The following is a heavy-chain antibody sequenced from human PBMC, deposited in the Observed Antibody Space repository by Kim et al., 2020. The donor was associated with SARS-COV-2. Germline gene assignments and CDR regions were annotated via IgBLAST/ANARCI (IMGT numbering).Heavy chain of an antibody. V-gene: IGHV3-7*01. CDR2: EM. Sequence: EMEYVGSMRGRFTISRDNAKNSLYLQMSSLRAEDTAVYYCARGGLFYSFDIWGQGTLVSVSS. J-gene: IGHJ3*02. CDR3: ARGGLFYSFDI. D-gene: IGHD3-10*01.